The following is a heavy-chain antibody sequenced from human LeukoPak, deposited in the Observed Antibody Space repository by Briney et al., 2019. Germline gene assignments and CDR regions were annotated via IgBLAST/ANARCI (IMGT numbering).Heavy chain of an antibody. CDR2: MNPNSGNT. CDR3: ARDPDRIAAAGTPTTDY. V-gene: IGHV1-8*01. D-gene: IGHD6-13*01. CDR1: GYTFTSYD. J-gene: IGHJ4*02. Sequence: ASVTVSCKASGYTFTSYDINWVRQAPGQGLEWMGWMNPNSGNTGYAQKFQGRVTMTRNTSISTAYMELSSLRSEDTAVYYCARDPDRIAAAGTPTTDYWGQGTLVTVSS.